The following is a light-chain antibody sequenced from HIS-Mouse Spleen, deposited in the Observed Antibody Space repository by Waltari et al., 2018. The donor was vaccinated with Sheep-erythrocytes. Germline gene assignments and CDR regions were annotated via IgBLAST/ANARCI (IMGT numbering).Light chain of an antibody. J-gene: IGLJ1*01. CDR1: SSDVGGYNY. CDR3: CSYAGSYNHV. Sequence: QSALTQPRSVSGSPGQSVTISCTGTSSDVGGYNYVSWYQQHPGNAPKLMIYDVRKRPSGVPDRFSGSKSGNTASLTISGLQAEDEADYYCCSYAGSYNHVFATGTKVTVL. V-gene: IGLV2-11*01. CDR2: DVR.